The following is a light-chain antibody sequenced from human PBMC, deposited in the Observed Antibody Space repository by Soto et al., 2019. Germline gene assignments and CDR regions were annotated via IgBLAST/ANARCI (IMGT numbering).Light chain of an antibody. CDR1: SSNIGSTR. CDR2: SDN. Sequence: QCALTQPLSASGTPGQRVAISSSGASSNIGSTRANWYRQLPGSAPKLLIYSDNQRPSGVPDRFSGSKSGTSASLAISGLQSEDEADYYCAAWDNSLNGYVFGTGTKVTVL. CDR3: AAWDNSLNGYV. V-gene: IGLV1-44*01. J-gene: IGLJ1*01.